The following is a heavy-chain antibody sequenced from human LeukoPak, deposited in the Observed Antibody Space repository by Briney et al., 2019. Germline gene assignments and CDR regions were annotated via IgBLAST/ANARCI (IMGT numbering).Heavy chain of an antibody. Sequence: TSETLSLTCTVSGGSISSSSYYWGWIRQPPGKGLEWIGSIYYSGSTYYNPSLKSRVTISVDTSKNQFSLKLSSVTAADTAVYYCARQSSYYGSGSYSYYFDYWGQGTLVTVSS. CDR3: ARQSSYYGSGSYSYYFDY. CDR2: IYYSGST. V-gene: IGHV4-39*01. D-gene: IGHD3-10*01. CDR1: GGSISSSSYY. J-gene: IGHJ4*02.